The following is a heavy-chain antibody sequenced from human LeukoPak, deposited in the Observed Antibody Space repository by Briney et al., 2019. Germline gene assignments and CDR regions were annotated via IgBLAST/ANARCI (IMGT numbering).Heavy chain of an antibody. CDR1: GFTFSSYA. Sequence: GGSLRLSCAASGFTFSSYAMHWVRQAPGKGLEWVAVISYDGSNKYYADSVKGRFTISRDNSKNTLYLQMNSLRAEDTAVYYCASPRLHDDYWGQGTLVTASS. V-gene: IGHV3-30-3*01. D-gene: IGHD4-11*01. CDR3: ASPRLHDDY. J-gene: IGHJ4*02. CDR2: ISYDGSNK.